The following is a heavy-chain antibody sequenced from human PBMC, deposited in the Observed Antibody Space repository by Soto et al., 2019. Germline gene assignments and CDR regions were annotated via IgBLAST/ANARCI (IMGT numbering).Heavy chain of an antibody. V-gene: IGHV4-34*01. CDR1: GASFSGYY. Sequence: PDPLSLTSDDYGASFSGYYWSRIRQPPGKGLEWIGEINHSGSTNYNPSLKSRVTISVDTSKNQFSLKLSSVTAADTAVYYCARGTYYYGSRGAFDIWGQGTMVTVSS. J-gene: IGHJ3*02. CDR3: ARGTYYYGSRGAFDI. D-gene: IGHD3-10*01. CDR2: INHSGST.